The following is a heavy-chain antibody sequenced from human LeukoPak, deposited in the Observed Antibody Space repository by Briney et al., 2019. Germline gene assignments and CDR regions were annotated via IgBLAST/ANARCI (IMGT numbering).Heavy chain of an antibody. D-gene: IGHD6-13*01. Sequence: GGSLILSCAASGFTFSSYAMSWVRQAPGKGLEWVSAISGSGGSTYYADSVKGRFTISRDNSKNTLYLQMNSLRAEDTAVYYCAKGIAAAGSIQHWGQGTLVTVSS. CDR2: ISGSGGST. CDR3: AKGIAAAGSIQH. J-gene: IGHJ1*01. V-gene: IGHV3-23*01. CDR1: GFTFSSYA.